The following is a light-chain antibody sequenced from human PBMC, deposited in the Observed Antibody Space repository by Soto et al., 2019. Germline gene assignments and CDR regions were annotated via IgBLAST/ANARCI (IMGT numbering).Light chain of an antibody. V-gene: IGKV1-39*01. CDR3: HQNYGIPLT. CDR2: TAS. J-gene: IGKJ4*01. Sequence: DIQMTQSPSSLSASLGDRVTITCRASQSISNYLNWFQQKPGKAPNLLIYTASSLHSGVPSRFSGSGSGTDFTLTISNLQPEDFATYYCHQNYGIPLTFGGGTKVEIK. CDR1: QSISNY.